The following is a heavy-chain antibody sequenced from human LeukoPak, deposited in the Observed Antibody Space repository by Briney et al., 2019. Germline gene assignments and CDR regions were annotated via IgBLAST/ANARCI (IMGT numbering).Heavy chain of an antibody. J-gene: IGHJ4*02. Sequence: PGGSLRLSCAASGFTFTSCTMSWVHQAPGKGLEWVSDIRGSGENTYYADSVKGRFTISRDNSKNTLYLQMSSLRAEDTAVYYCAKGGSYRVQPYFDYWGQGALVTVSS. CDR1: GFTFTSCT. V-gene: IGHV3-23*01. CDR3: AKGGSYRVQPYFDY. D-gene: IGHD1-1*01. CDR2: IRGSGENT.